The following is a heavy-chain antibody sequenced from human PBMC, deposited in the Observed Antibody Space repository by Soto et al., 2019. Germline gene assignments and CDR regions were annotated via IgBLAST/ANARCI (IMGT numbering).Heavy chain of an antibody. V-gene: IGHV3-23*01. CDR2: ISGSGGST. J-gene: IGHJ4*02. CDR1: GFTFSSYA. D-gene: IGHD3-22*01. Sequence: EVQLLESGGGLVQPGGSLRLSCAASGFTFSSYAMSWVRQAPGKGLEWVSAISGSGGSTYYADSVKRRFTISRDNSKNTLYLQMNSLRAEDTTVYYCAKYPIVVVPPRLCDYWGQGTLVTVSS. CDR3: AKYPIVVVPPRLCDY.